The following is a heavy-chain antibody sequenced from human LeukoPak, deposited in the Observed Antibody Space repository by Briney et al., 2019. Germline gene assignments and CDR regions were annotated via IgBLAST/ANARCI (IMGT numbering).Heavy chain of an antibody. Sequence: PGGSLRLSCVASGLTFSSYWMHWVRQAPGKGLLWVSRINSDGSSTSYADSVKGRFTISRDNAKNTLYLQMNSLRAEDTAVYYCARDALDYGDYPALYYFYSSGQGTLVTVSS. D-gene: IGHD4-17*01. CDR3: ARDALDYGDYPALYYFYS. CDR2: INSDGSST. CDR1: GLTFSSYW. J-gene: IGHJ4*02. V-gene: IGHV3-74*01.